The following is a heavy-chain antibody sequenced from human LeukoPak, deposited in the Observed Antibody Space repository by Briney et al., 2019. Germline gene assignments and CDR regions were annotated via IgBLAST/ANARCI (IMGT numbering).Heavy chain of an antibody. J-gene: IGHJ4*02. CDR1: GLTFSSYW. D-gene: IGHD1-14*01. Sequence: GGSLRLSCAASGLTFSSYWMHWVRQAPGKGLVWVSSISSDGSSTRYADSVKGRFTISRDNAKDTLYLQMNSLRAEDTAVYYCARLPTGSPLHYWGQGTLVTVSS. V-gene: IGHV3-74*01. CDR3: ARLPTGSPLHY. CDR2: ISSDGSST.